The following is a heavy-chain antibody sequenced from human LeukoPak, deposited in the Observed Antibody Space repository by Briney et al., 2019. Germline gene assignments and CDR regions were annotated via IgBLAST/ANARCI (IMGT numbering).Heavy chain of an antibody. V-gene: IGHV3-9*01. CDR2: ISWNSGSI. J-gene: IGHJ4*02. CDR1: GFTFDDYA. D-gene: IGHD5-18*01. Sequence: GRSLRLSCAASGFTFDDYAMHWVRQAPGEGLEWVSGISWNSGSIGYADSVKGRFTISRDNAKNSLYLQMNSLRAEDTALYYCARGYSYEPTSEFDYWGQGTLVTVSS. CDR3: ARGYSYEPTSEFDY.